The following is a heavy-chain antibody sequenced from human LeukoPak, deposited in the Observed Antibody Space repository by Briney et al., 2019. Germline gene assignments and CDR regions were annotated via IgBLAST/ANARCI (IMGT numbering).Heavy chain of an antibody. Sequence: SQTLSLTCTVSGGSISSGGYYWSWIRQHPGKGLEWIGCIYYSGSTYYNPSLKSRVTISVDTSKNQFSLKLSSVTAADTAVYYCARAKSQRGYTYGPHTYFDYWGQGTLVTVSS. CDR3: ARAKSQRGYTYGPHTYFDY. J-gene: IGHJ4*02. D-gene: IGHD5-18*01. V-gene: IGHV4-31*03. CDR1: GGSISSGGYY. CDR2: IYYSGST.